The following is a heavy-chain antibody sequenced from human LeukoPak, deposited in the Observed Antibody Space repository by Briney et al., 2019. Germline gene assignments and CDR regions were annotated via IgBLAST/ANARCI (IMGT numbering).Heavy chain of an antibody. J-gene: IGHJ4*02. CDR2: ISAYNGNT. D-gene: IGHD6-19*01. Sequence: ASVKVSCKASGYTFTTYGINWVRQAPGQGLEWMGWISAYNGNTNYAQNVQGRVTLTTDTSTSTAYMELRSLRSDDTAVYYCARTTRSGWYFFGYWGQGTLVTVSS. CDR1: GYTFTTYG. CDR3: ARTTRSGWYFFGY. V-gene: IGHV1-18*01.